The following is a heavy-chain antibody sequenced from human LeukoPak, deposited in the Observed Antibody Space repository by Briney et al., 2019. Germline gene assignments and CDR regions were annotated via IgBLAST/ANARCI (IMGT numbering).Heavy chain of an antibody. V-gene: IGHV3-21*01. D-gene: IGHD3-16*01. Sequence: GGSLRLSCAASGFTFSTYSMNWVRLAPGKGLEWVSSIGTSGRYIYYADSVKGRFTISRDNAKNLLYLQMNSLRAEDTAVYYCARETLGAIWGQGTMVTVSS. CDR2: IGTSGRYI. CDR3: ARETLGAI. J-gene: IGHJ3*02. CDR1: GFTFSTYS.